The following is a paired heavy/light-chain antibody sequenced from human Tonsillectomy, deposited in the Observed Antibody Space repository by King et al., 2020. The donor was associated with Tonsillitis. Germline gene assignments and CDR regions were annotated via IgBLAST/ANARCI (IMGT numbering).Heavy chain of an antibody. CDR3: ARGETGPALMHWYFDL. V-gene: IGHV3-20*01. J-gene: IGHJ2*01. CDR1: GFTFDDYG. D-gene: IGHD2-8*01. Sequence: VRLVQSGGGVVQPGRSLRLSCAASGFTFDDYGMSWVRQAPGKGLEWVSGINWNGGSTGYADSVKGRFTISRDNAKNSLYLQMNSLRAEDTALYHCARGETGPALMHWYFDLWGRGTLVTVSS. CDR2: INWNGGST.
Light chain of an antibody. CDR1: QSVSSSY. J-gene: IGKJ5*01. CDR3: QQYDNWPPIT. CDR2: GAS. V-gene: IGKV3-15*01. Sequence: EVVMTQSPATLSVSPGESATLSCRASQSVSSSYLAWYQQKPGQAPRLLIYGASTRASGIPARFSGSGSGTEFTLTINSLQSEDFAVYYCQQYDNWPPITFGQGTRLDIK.